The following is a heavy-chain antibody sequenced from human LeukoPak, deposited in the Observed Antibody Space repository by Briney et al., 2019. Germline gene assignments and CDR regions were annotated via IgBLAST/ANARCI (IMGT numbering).Heavy chain of an antibody. V-gene: IGHV3-30-3*01. CDR2: ISYDGSNK. J-gene: IGHJ4*02. CDR1: GFTFSSYA. CDR3: ASEGY. Sequence: QAGGSLRLSCAASGFTFSSYAMHWVRQAPGKGLEWVAVISYDGSNKYYADSVKGRFTISRDNSKNTLYLQMNSLRAEDTAVYYCASEGYWGQGTLVTVSS.